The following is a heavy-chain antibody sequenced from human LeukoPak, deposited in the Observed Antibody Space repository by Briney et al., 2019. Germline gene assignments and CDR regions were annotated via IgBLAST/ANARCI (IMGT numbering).Heavy chain of an antibody. CDR1: GFTFSSYA. V-gene: IGHV3-23*01. J-gene: IGHJ4*02. CDR3: ARDHGGSIDY. CDR2: ISGSGGST. D-gene: IGHD2-15*01. Sequence: GGSVRLSCAASGFTFSSYAMSWVRKAPGKGLEWVSAISGSGGSTYYADSVKGRFTISRDNSKNTLYLQMNSLRAEDTAVYYCARDHGGSIDYWGQGTLVTVSS.